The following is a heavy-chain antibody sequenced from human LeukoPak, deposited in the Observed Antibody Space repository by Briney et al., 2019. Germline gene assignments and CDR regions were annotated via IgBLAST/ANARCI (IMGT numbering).Heavy chain of an antibody. Sequence: SETLSLTCTVSGGSISSSSYYWGWIRQPPGKGLEWIGSIYYSGSTYYNPSLKSRVTISVDTSKNQFSLKLSSVTAADTAVYYCARLERQWLFILGYWGQGTLVTVSS. D-gene: IGHD6-19*01. J-gene: IGHJ4*02. CDR2: IYYSGST. CDR3: ARLERQWLFILGY. CDR1: GGSISSSSYY. V-gene: IGHV4-39*01.